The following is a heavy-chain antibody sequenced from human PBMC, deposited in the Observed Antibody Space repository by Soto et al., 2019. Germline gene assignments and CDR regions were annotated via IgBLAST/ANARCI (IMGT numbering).Heavy chain of an antibody. D-gene: IGHD1-26*01. J-gene: IGHJ6*02. V-gene: IGHV4-31*03. CDR1: GGSISSGAYY. CDR3: ARDHPLYSGSYRPYYYYGMDV. Sequence: SETLSLTCTVSGGSISSGAYYWGWIRQHPGKGLEWIGYIYYSGSTYYNPSLKSRVTISVDTSKNQFSLKLSSVTAADTAVYYCARDHPLYSGSYRPYYYYGMDVWGQGTTVTVSS. CDR2: IYYSGST.